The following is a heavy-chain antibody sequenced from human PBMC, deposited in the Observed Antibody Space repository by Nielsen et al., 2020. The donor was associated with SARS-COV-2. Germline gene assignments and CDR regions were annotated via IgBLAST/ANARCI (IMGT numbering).Heavy chain of an antibody. CDR1: GFTFSDYY. J-gene: IGHJ6*02. V-gene: IGHV3-11*03. Sequence: GESLKISCAASGFTFSDYYMSWIRQAPGKGLEWVSYISHSGNYMIYADSVKGRLTISRDNARNSVYLQMNSLGAEDTAVYYCVRTGRNMVNYYGMDVWGQGTTVTVSS. CDR3: VRTGRNMVNYYGMDV. D-gene: IGHD5-18*01. CDR2: ISHSGNYM.